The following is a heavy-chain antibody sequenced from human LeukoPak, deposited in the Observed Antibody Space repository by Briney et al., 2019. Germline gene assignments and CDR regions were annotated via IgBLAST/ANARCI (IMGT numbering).Heavy chain of an antibody. Sequence: SETLSLTCTVSGGSISSYYWSWIRQPPGKGLEWIGYIYYSGSTNYNPSLKSRVTISVDTSKNQFSLKLSSVTAADTAVYYCARHKGCGYDNGWFDPWGQGTLVTVSS. J-gene: IGHJ5*02. CDR2: IYYSGST. D-gene: IGHD5-12*01. CDR3: ARHKGCGYDNGWFDP. V-gene: IGHV4-59*08. CDR1: GGSISSYY.